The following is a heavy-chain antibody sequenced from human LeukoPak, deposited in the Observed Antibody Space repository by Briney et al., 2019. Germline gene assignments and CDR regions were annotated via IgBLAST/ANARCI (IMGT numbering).Heavy chain of an antibody. V-gene: IGHV4-39*01. CDR2: IYCSGST. D-gene: IGHD1-26*01. CDR3: ARTLLSGSYSFDP. Sequence: SETLSLTCTVSGGSISSSSYYWGWIRQPPGKGLEWIGSIYCSGSTYYNPSLKSRVTISVDTSKNQFSLKLSSVTAADTAVYYCARTLLSGSYSFDPWGQGTLVTVSS. CDR1: GGSISSSSYY. J-gene: IGHJ5*02.